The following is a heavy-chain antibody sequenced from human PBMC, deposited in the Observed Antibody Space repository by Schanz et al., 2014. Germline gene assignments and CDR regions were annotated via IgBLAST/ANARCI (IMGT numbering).Heavy chain of an antibody. CDR3: AREGFGEVAYFDY. Sequence: QVQLVESGGGVVQPGRSLRLSCAASGFMFSSYGMHWVRQAPGKGLEWVGVISYDGSKKSYADSVKGRFTISRDNSKNTLYLQMNSLRPEDPAVYDCAREGFGEVAYFDYWGQGTLVTVSS. CDR2: ISYDGSKK. J-gene: IGHJ4*02. CDR1: GFMFSSYG. V-gene: IGHV3-30*03. D-gene: IGHD3-10*01.